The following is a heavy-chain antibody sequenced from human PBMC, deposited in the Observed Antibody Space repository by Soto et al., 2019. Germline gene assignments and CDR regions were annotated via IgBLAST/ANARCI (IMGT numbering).Heavy chain of an antibody. CDR2: ISGSGGST. J-gene: IGHJ5*02. CDR1: GFTFSPYG. D-gene: IGHD1-26*01. CDR3: AKEEVSVGATPRFDP. Sequence: EVRLLESGGGLVQPGGSLRLSCAASGFTFSPYGMSWVRQAPGKGLEWVSAISGSGGSTYYADSVKGRFTISRDNSKNTLYLQMNSLRAEDTAVYYCAKEEVSVGATPRFDPWGQGTLVTVSS. V-gene: IGHV3-23*01.